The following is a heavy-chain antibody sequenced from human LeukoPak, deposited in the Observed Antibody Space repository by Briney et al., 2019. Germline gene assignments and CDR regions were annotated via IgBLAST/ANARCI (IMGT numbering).Heavy chain of an antibody. CDR2: IYTSGST. CDR3: ARDRVEWLPPSSYNWFDP. CDR1: GGSISSYY. D-gene: IGHD3-3*01. Sequence: SETLSLTCTVSGGSISSYYWSWIRQPAGKGLEWIGRIYTSGSTNYNPSLKSRVTMSVDTSKNQFSLKLSSVNAADTAVYYCARDRVEWLPPSSYNWFDPWGQGTLVTVSS. V-gene: IGHV4-4*07. J-gene: IGHJ5*02.